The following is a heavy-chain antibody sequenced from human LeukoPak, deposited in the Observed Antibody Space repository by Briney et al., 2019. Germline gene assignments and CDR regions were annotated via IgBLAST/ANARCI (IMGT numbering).Heavy chain of an antibody. CDR1: GFTFSNAW. CDR3: TIDSNSGWTGY. Sequence: GGSLRLSCAASGFTFSNAWTSWVRQAPGEGLEWVGRIKTKIEGATTDYAAPVKGRFTISRDDSKNTVYLQMNSLKTEDTAVYYCTIDSNSGWTGYWGQGTLVTVSS. D-gene: IGHD6-19*01. V-gene: IGHV3-15*01. J-gene: IGHJ4*02. CDR2: IKTKIEGATT.